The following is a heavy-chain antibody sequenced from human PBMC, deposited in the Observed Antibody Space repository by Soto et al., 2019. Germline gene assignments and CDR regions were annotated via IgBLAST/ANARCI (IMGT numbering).Heavy chain of an antibody. CDR2: IYYSGST. D-gene: IGHD3-9*01. J-gene: IGHJ4*02. CDR3: ARSRRNYDILTGYSD. CDR1: GGSISSYY. V-gene: IGHV4-59*01. Sequence: SETLSLTCTVSGGSISSYYWSWIRQPPGKGLEWIGYIYYSGSTNYNPSLKSRVTISVDTSKNQFSLKLSSVTAADTAVYYCARSRRNYDILTGYSDWGQGTLVTVSS.